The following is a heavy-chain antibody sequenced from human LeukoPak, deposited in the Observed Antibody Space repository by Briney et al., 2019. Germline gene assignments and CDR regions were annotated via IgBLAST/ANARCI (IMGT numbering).Heavy chain of an antibody. V-gene: IGHV3-23*01. CDR1: RFTFNSYA. J-gene: IGHJ4*02. D-gene: IGHD5-12*01. CDR3: ARNENSGWGYFDY. Sequence: GGSLRLSCAASRFTFNSYAMSWVRQAPGKGLEWVSVIGGSNGITFYVGSVKGRFTISRDNSKDTLYLQMNSLRAEDTAVYYCARNENSGWGYFDYWGQGTLVAVSS. CDR2: IGGSNGIT.